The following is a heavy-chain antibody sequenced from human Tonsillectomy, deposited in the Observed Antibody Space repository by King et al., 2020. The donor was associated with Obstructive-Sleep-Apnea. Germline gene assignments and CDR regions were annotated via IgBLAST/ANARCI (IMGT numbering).Heavy chain of an antibody. V-gene: IGHV4-34*01. Sequence: VQLQQWGAGLLKPSETLSLTCAVYGGSFSGYYWSWIRQPPGKGLEYIGEINHSGSTNYNPSHKSRVTISVDTSTNQFSLKLSSVTAADTAVYYCARLQLGSGRSWFDPWGQGALVTVSS. CDR3: ARLQLGSGRSWFDP. CDR2: INHSGST. CDR1: GGSFSGYY. D-gene: IGHD3-10*01. J-gene: IGHJ5*02.